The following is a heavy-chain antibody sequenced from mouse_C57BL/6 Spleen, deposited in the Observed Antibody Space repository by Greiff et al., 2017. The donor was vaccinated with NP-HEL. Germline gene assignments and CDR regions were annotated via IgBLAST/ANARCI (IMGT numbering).Heavy chain of an antibody. CDR1: GYTFTDYN. J-gene: IGHJ3*01. CDR3: ARNYGNYEGVWFAY. CDR2: INPKNGGT. D-gene: IGHD2-1*01. Sequence: EVQLQQSGPELVKPGASVKMSCKASGYTFTDYNMHWVKQSHGKSLEWIGYINPKNGGTSYNQKFKGKATLTVNKSSSTAYMELRSLTSEDSAVYYCARNYGNYEGVWFAYWGQGTLVTVSA. V-gene: IGHV1-22*01.